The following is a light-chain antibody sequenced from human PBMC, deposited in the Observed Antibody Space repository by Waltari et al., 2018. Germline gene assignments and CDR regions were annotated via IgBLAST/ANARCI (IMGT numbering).Light chain of an antibody. CDR3: QHYVRLPVT. CDR2: DAS. V-gene: IGKV3-20*01. J-gene: IGKJ1*01. Sequence: EIVLTQSPGHLSLSPGERATLSCRASQSFSRALAWYQQKPGQAPRLLIYDASTRAIGIPDRFSGGGSGTDFSLTSSMLEPEDFAVYYCQHYVRLPVTFGQGTTVEIK. CDR1: QSFSRA.